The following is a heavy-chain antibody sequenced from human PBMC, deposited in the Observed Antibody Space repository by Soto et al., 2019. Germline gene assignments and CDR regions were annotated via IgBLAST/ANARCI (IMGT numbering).Heavy chain of an antibody. D-gene: IGHD1-7*01. CDR1: GFTFSSYW. Sequence: EVQLVESEGGLVQPGGSVRLSCAASGFTFSSYWMHWVRQAPGKGLMWVSRIHNDGSTTRYADSVKGRFTISRDNAKNTLYLQMSSLRVEDTAVYYCARDNWNSYWGQGTLVTVSS. CDR3: ARDNWNSY. CDR2: IHNDGSTT. J-gene: IGHJ4*01. V-gene: IGHV3-74*01.